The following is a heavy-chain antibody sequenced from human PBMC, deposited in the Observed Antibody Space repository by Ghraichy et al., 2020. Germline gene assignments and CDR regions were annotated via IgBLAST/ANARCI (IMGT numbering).Heavy chain of an antibody. J-gene: IGHJ4*02. CDR3: ARGETSSTRQLDY. V-gene: IGHV3-23*01. CDR2: ISAGADDT. Sequence: GGSLRLSCRASGFTFSDYSMNWVRQAPGKGLEWVSIISAGADDTHYGDSVKGRFTISRDNSKKTVYLQMSSLRAEDTAAYYCARGETSSTRQLDYWGQGTLVTVSS. D-gene: IGHD6-6*01. CDR1: GFTFSDYS.